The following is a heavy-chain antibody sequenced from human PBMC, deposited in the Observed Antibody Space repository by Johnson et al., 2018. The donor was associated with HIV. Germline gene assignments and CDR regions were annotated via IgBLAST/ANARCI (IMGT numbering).Heavy chain of an antibody. D-gene: IGHD6-13*01. CDR1: GFTFSGSV. CDR3: SRALGSGGYSSSWYLGLGPFDI. J-gene: IGHJ3*02. Sequence: QVQLVESGGGLVQPGGSLRLSCAASGFTFSGSVMHWVRQAPGKGLEWVASISLDGSNTHYADSVKGRLTISRDNAKKSLYLQMNSLKVEDTALYYCSRALGSGGYSSSWYLGLGPFDIWGQGAMVTVSS. CDR2: ISLDGSNT. V-gene: IGHV3-30-3*01.